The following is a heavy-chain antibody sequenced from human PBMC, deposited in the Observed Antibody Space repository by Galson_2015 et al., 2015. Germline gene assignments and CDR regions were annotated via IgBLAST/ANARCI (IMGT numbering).Heavy chain of an antibody. J-gene: IGHJ6*02. D-gene: IGHD3-16*01. CDR3: ASGGWSLRFYYYCYGMDV. CDR1: GFTFSSYW. V-gene: IGHV3-7*01. Sequence: SLRLSCAASGFTFSSYWMSWVRQAPGKGLEWVANIKQDGSEKYYVDSVKGRFTISRDNAKNSLYLQMNSLRAEDTAVYYCASGGWSLRFYYYCYGMDVWGQGTTVTVSS. CDR2: IKQDGSEK.